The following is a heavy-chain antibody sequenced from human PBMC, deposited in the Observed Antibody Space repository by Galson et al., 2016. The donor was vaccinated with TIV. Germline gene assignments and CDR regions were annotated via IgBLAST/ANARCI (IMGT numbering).Heavy chain of an antibody. CDR1: GFTFSSCT. J-gene: IGHJ4*02. Sequence: SLRLSCAASGFTFSSCTMHWIRQAPGKGLEWLAVTTYDDSQKYYADSVKGRFTISRDNSRNTLYLQMNSLTAEDTAVYYCARVGSTGWAHYFDYWGQGSLVTVSS. V-gene: IGHV3-30*04. D-gene: IGHD6-19*01. CDR2: TTYDDSQK. CDR3: ARVGSTGWAHYFDY.